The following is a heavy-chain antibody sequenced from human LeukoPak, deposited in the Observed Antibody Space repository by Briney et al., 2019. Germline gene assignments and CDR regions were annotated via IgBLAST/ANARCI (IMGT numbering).Heavy chain of an antibody. CDR1: GYTFTSYG. V-gene: IGHV1-18*01. CDR2: ISAYNGNT. CDR3: ARAAYCGGDCHSGYFDY. J-gene: IGHJ4*02. D-gene: IGHD2-21*02. Sequence: ASVKVSCKASGYTFTSYGISWVRQAPGQGLEWMGWISAYNGNTNYAQKLQGRVTMTTDTSTSTAYMELRSLRSDDTAVYYCARAAYCGGDCHSGYFDYWGQGTLVTVSS.